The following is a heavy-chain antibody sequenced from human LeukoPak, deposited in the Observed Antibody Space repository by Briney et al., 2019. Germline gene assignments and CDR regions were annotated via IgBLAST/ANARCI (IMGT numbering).Heavy chain of an antibody. V-gene: IGHV3-21*01. J-gene: IGHJ6*02. CDR3: ARVDTAMVHMDV. Sequence: GGSLRLSCTASGFTFSSYSMNWVRQAPGKGLEWVSSISSSSSYIYYADSVKGRFTISRDNAKNSLYLQMNSLRAEDTAVYYCARVDTAMVHMDVWGQGTTVTVSS. CDR1: GFTFSSYS. D-gene: IGHD5-18*01. CDR2: ISSSSSYI.